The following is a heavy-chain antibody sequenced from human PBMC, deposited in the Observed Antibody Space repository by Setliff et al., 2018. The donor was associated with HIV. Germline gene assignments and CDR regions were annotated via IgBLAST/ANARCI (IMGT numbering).Heavy chain of an antibody. J-gene: IGHJ4*02. Sequence: SETLSLTCGVSGGSINSGGYYWSWIRQHPGKGLEWIGHISDTGRTSYNPSLKSRVTISVDTSKSQISLKLNSVTAADTAVYYCARVPLSSPSRPGGYFDYWGQGTLVTVSS. D-gene: IGHD3-16*01. V-gene: IGHV4-31*11. CDR1: GGSINSGGYY. CDR2: ISDTGRT. CDR3: ARVPLSSPSRPGGYFDY.